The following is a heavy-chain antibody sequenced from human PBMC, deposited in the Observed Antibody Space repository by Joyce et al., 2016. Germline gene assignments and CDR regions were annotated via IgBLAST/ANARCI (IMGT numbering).Heavy chain of an antibody. CDR3: ARPRYCSGGSCLNWFDP. D-gene: IGHD2-15*01. CDR1: GYSFTSYW. CDR2: IEPSDAYT. J-gene: IGHJ5*02. Sequence: EVQLVQSGAEVKKPGESLRIFCTGSGYSFTSYWSNWVRQRPGKGLEVMGKIEPSDAYTNYSPSFQGQVTISADKAISTAYLQWSSLKASDTAMYYCARPRYCSGGSCLNWFDPWGQGTLVTVSS. V-gene: IGHV5-10-1*01.